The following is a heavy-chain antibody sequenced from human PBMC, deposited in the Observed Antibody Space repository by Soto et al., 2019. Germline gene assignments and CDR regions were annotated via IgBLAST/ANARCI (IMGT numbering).Heavy chain of an antibody. V-gene: IGHV4-39*07. D-gene: IGHD6-19*01. J-gene: IGHJ5*02. CDR2: IDYTGTT. CDR3: ARDRGSGWSQGWFDP. CDR1: GGFINSSSYF. Sequence: SETLSLTCTISGGFINSSSYFWAWLRQSPGKGLEWIGSIDYTGTTYNNPSLKSRVTMSVDTSKNHFSLKLSSVTAADTAVYYSARDRGSGWSQGWFDPWGQGTLVTVSS.